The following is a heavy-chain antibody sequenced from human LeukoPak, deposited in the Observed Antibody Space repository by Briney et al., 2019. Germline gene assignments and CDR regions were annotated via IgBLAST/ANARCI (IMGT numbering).Heavy chain of an antibody. CDR3: AKRGVVIRVILVGFHKEAYYFDS. Sequence: GGSLRLSCAVSGITLSNYGMSWVRQAPGKGLEWVAGISGSGGTTNYADSVKGRFTISRDNPKNTLFLHMNSLRAENTAVYFCAKRGVVIRVILVGFHKEAYYFDSWGQGALVTVSS. V-gene: IGHV3-23*01. CDR2: ISGSGGTT. CDR1: GITLSNYG. D-gene: IGHD3-22*01. J-gene: IGHJ4*02.